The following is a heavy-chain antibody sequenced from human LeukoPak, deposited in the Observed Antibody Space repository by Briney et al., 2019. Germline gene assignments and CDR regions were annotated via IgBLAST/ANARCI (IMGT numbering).Heavy chain of an antibody. CDR3: ARHVCSGYYHD. Sequence: PGGSLRLSCAASSLTFLDYHMSWPRQAPGKGLEWVSYISSSGSTIYYADSVKGRFTISRDNAKNSLYLQMNSLRAEATAVYYWARHVCSGYYHDWGQGTLVTVSS. D-gene: IGHD3-3*02. J-gene: IGHJ4*02. CDR2: ISSSGSTI. V-gene: IGHV3-11*01. CDR1: SLTFLDYH.